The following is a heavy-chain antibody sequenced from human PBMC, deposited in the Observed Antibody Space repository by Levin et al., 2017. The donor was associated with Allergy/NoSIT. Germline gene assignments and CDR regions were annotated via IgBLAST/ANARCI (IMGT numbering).Heavy chain of an antibody. CDR1: GFTFSNAW. J-gene: IGHJ4*02. CDR3: TTFSGDHPVAWDY. D-gene: IGHD4-17*01. V-gene: IGHV3-15*01. Sequence: PGESLKISCAASGFTFSNAWMSWVRQAPGKGLEWVGRIKSKTDGGTTDYAAPVKGRFTISRDDSKNTLYLQMNSLKTEDTAVYYCTTFSGDHPVAWDYWGQGTLVTVSS. CDR2: IKSKTDGGTT.